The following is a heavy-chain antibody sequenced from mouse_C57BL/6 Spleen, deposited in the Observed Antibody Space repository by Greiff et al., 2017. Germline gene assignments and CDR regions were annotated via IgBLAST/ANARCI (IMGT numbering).Heavy chain of an antibody. D-gene: IGHD2-13*01. CDR2: INPGSGGT. Sequence: VQVVESGAELVRPGTSVKVSCKASGYAFTNYLIGWVKQRPGQGLEWIGVINPGSGGTNYNEKFKGKATLTADKSSSTAYMQLSSLTSEDSAVYFCARGEALDYWGQGTTLTVSS. CDR3: ARGEALDY. CDR1: GYAFTNYL. J-gene: IGHJ2*01. V-gene: IGHV1-54*01.